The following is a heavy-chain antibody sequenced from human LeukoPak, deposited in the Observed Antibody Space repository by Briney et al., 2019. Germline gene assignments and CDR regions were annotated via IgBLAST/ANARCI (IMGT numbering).Heavy chain of an antibody. Sequence: GGSLRLSCAASGFTFSNYAMSWVRQAPGKGLQWVSSLGISGDYSWYAGSVKGRFTISRDVSKNTLYLQMNSLGVEDTAVYYCARGGGGNSDFATSYTGASLSFDYWGQGALVTVSS. D-gene: IGHD4-23*01. CDR3: ARGGGGNSDFATSYTGASLSFDY. CDR2: LGISGDYS. V-gene: IGHV3-23*01. J-gene: IGHJ4*02. CDR1: GFTFSNYA.